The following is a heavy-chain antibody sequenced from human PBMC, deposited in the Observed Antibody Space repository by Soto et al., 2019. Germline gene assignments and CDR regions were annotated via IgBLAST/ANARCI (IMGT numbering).Heavy chain of an antibody. J-gene: IGHJ4*02. CDR1: GVTFSTAW. V-gene: IGHV3-15*01. D-gene: IGHD6-19*01. Sequence: EVQLVESGGGLVKPGGSLRLSCAASGVTFSTAWMSWVRQAPGKGLEWVGRIKSKTDGGTTDDAASVKGRFTNSRDESTKTVSLQMNSLKAEDTAVYYCRNQCLDWGQGTLVTVSS. CDR3: RNQCLD. CDR2: IKSKTDGGTT.